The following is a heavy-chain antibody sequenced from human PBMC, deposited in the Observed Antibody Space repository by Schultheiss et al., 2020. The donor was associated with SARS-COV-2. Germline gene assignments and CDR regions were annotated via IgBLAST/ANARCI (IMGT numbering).Heavy chain of an antibody. J-gene: IGHJ6*02. CDR3: ARDRSHYYYYGMDV. D-gene: IGHD1-26*01. CDR1: GFTFSSYS. Sequence: GESLKISCAASGFTFSSYSMNWVRQAPGKGLEWVSSISSSSSYIYYADSVKGRFTISRDNAKNSLYLQMNSLRAEDMAVYYCARDRSHYYYYGMDVWGQGTTVTVSS. CDR2: ISSSSSYI. V-gene: IGHV3-21*01.